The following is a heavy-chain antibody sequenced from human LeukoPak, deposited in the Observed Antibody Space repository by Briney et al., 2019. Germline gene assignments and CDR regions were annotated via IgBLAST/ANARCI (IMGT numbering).Heavy chain of an antibody. J-gene: IGHJ4*02. V-gene: IGHV3-7*01. CDR3: ARTGLGMYSFDS. CDR1: GFTFSSYW. D-gene: IGHD3/OR15-3a*01. Sequence: GGSLRLSCAASGFTFSSYWMSWVRQAPGKGLEWVASIKQGGGDKYYVDSVKGRFTISRDKAKNSLYLQMNSLRAEDTAVYYCARTGLGMYSFDSWGRGTLVTVSS. CDR2: IKQGGGDK.